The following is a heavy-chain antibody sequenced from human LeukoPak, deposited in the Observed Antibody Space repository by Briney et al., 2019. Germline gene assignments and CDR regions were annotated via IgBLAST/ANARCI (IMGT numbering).Heavy chain of an antibody. D-gene: IGHD2-2*02. V-gene: IGHV3-74*03. CDR3: ARGGMRGKISYTYYYMDV. Sequence: GGSLRLSCAASGFTFSGYWMHWVRQGPEKGLELVSRIDNDGHGILYADSVKGRFTISRDNSRDTLSLQMNSLRGEDTAVYYCARGGMRGKISYTYYYMDVWGKGTTVTVSS. J-gene: IGHJ6*03. CDR1: GFTFSGYW. CDR2: IDNDGHGI.